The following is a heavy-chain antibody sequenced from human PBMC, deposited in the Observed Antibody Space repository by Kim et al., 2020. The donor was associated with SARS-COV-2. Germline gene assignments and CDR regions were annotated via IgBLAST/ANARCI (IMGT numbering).Heavy chain of an antibody. Sequence: ASVKVSCKASGYTFTSYDINWVRQATGQGLEWMGWMNPNSGNTGYAQKFTGRVTMTWNTSVSTAYLELSSLRSEDTAVYYCARGMRTSLVIIVTQYYFDYWGQGTLVTVSS. CDR3: ARGMRTSLVIIVTQYYFDY. V-gene: IGHV1-8*01. D-gene: IGHD3-10*01. CDR1: GYTFTSYD. J-gene: IGHJ4*02. CDR2: MNPNSGNT.